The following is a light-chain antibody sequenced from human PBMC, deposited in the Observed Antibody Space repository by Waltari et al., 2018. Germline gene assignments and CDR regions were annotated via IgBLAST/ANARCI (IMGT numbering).Light chain of an antibody. J-gene: IGKJ3*01. CDR1: QSVLYSSDKKNN. Sequence: DIVMTQSPDSLAVSLGERATINCKSSQSVLYSSDKKNNLAWYQQKPGQPPKLLIYWASTRESGVPDRFSGSGSGTDFTLTISSLQAEDVAVYYCHQYYTTPFTFGPGTKVDIK. CDR3: HQYYTTPFT. V-gene: IGKV4-1*01. CDR2: WAS.